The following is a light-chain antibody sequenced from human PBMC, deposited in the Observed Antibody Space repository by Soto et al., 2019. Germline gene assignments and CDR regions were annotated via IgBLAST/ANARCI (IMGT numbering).Light chain of an antibody. J-gene: IGKJ1*01. CDR1: QSVTTY. CDR2: DVS. V-gene: IGKV3-11*01. Sequence: EILLTQSPDTLSSSPGERATLSCRASQSVTTYLAWYQQKPGQAPRLLIYDVSNMATGIPARFSGSGSGTDFTLTISSLEPEDVAIYYCQQRSNWPWTFGQGTKVEIK. CDR3: QQRSNWPWT.